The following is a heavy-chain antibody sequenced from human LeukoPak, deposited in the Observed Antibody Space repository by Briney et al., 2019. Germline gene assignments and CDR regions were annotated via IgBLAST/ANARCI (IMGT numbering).Heavy chain of an antibody. CDR3: ASSPWTSGIAAVDH. J-gene: IGHJ4*02. Sequence: SETLSLTCTVSGASISSSSYYWGWIRQPPGKGLERIGSFDYRGRTYYSPSLKSRVTISVDTSKNQFSLKLSSVTAADTAVYYCASSPWTSGIAAVDHWGQGTLVTVSS. D-gene: IGHD6-13*01. CDR2: FDYRGRT. V-gene: IGHV4-39*01. CDR1: GASISSSSYY.